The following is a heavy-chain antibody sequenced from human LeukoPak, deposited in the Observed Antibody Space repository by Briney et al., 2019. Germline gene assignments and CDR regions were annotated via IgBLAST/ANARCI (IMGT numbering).Heavy chain of an antibody. CDR3: ARVQRTLDYDFWSGSMDV. CDR2: IIPIFGTA. D-gene: IGHD3-3*01. V-gene: IGHV1-69*13. CDR1: GGTFSSYA. Sequence: ASVKVSCKASGGTFSSYAISWVRQAPGQGLEWMGGIIPIFGTANYAQKFQGRVTITADESTSTAYMELSSLRSEDTAVYYCARVQRTLDYDFWSGSMDVWAKGPRSPSP. J-gene: IGHJ6*02.